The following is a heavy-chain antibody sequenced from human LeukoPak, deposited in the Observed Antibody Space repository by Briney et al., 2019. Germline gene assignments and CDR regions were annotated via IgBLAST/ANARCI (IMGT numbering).Heavy chain of an antibody. Sequence: ASVKVSCKASGYTFTSYGISWVRQAPGQGLEWMGRISAYNGNTNYAQKLQGRDTMTTDTSTSTAYMELRSLRSDDTAVYYCARMRTTVTSYYFDYWGQGTLVTVSS. J-gene: IGHJ4*02. CDR2: ISAYNGNT. CDR1: GYTFTSYG. D-gene: IGHD4-17*01. V-gene: IGHV1-18*01. CDR3: ARMRTTVTSYYFDY.